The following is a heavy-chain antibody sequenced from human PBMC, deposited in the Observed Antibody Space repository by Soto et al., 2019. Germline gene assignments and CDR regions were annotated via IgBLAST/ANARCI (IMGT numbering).Heavy chain of an antibody. CDR2: IYYSGST. Sequence: SETLSLTCTVSGGSITSISYYWSLIRPPPGKGLEWIGSIYYSGSTYYNPSLKSRVTISVDKPKNQFSLKLSSVTAADTATYYCARDSVALYYYYYGMDVWGQGTTVTVSS. CDR1: GGSITSISYY. J-gene: IGHJ6*02. CDR3: ARDSVALYYYYYGMDV. V-gene: IGHV4-39*07. D-gene: IGHD2-21*01.